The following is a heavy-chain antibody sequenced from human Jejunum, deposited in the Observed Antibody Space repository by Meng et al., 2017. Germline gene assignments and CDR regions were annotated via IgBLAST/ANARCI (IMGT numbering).Heavy chain of an antibody. CDR3: THRREDPRSAFYYLDY. J-gene: IGHJ4*02. CDR2: IYWDDDK. D-gene: IGHD2-15*01. CDR1: GFSLSTSGVS. Sequence: QITLKESGPSRVKPTQTLALTCTFSGFSLSTSGVSVGWIRQPPGKALEWLALIYWDDDKRYNPSLMSRLTITKDTSMNHVVLTMTNIDPVDTGTYYCTHRREDPRSAFYYLDYWGRGTLVTVSS. V-gene: IGHV2-5*02.